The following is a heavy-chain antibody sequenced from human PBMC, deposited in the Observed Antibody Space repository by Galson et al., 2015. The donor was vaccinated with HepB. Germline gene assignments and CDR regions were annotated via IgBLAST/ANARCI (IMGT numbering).Heavy chain of an antibody. Sequence: QSGAEVKKPGESLRISCKGSGYSFTSYWISWVRQMPGKGLEWMGRIDPSDSYTNYSPSFQGHVTISADKSISTAYLQWSSLKASDTAMYYCARRSAHYDFWSGHYYYYGMDVWGQGTTVTVSS. V-gene: IGHV5-10-1*01. J-gene: IGHJ6*02. CDR1: GYSFTSYW. CDR3: ARRSAHYDFWSGHYYYYGMDV. D-gene: IGHD3-3*01. CDR2: IDPSDSYT.